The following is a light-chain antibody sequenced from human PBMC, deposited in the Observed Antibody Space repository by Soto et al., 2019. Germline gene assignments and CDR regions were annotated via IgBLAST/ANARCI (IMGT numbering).Light chain of an antibody. CDR3: QHRAIWPVS. CDR2: DAS. CDR1: QNVNIY. Sequence: EIVLTQSPATLSLSPGERATLSCRASQNVNIYLAWYQQKPGLPPRLLIYDASTRATGIPARFSGSGSGTDFSLTISSLEPEDFAFYYCQHRAIWPVSFGQGTRLEIK. V-gene: IGKV3-11*01. J-gene: IGKJ5*01.